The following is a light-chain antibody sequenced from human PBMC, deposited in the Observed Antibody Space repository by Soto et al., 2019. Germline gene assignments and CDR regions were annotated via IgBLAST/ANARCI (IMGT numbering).Light chain of an antibody. CDR1: QSISSW. CDR3: QQYNDHWT. V-gene: IGKV1-5*03. Sequence: DIQMTQSPSTLSASVGDRVTITCRASQSISSWLAWYQQKPGQAPKLLIYKASTLQSGVPSRFSGSGSGTEFTLAISSLQPDDSATYYCQQYNDHWTFVQGNKV. CDR2: KAS. J-gene: IGKJ1*01.